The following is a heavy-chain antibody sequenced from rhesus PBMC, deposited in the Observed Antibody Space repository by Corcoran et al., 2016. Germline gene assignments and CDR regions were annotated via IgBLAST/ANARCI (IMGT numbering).Heavy chain of an antibody. CDR1: GSMFDDYA. D-gene: IGHD5-36*01. CDR2: ISWNSGTI. Sequence: EVQLVESGGALAQPGGSLRLSCAASGSMFDDYAMPWVRQAPGKGLEWVSRISWNSGTINYADSVKGRFTISRDNAKNSLFLQMNSLRAEDTAVYYCVKLLYGYSGFDSWGQGVLVTVSS. CDR3: VKLLYGYSGFDS. V-gene: IGHV3-134*01. J-gene: IGHJ4*01.